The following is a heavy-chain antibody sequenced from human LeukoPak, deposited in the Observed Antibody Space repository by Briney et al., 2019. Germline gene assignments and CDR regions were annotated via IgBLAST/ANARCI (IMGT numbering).Heavy chain of an antibody. CDR3: ARDGYSGNDGL. CDR2: IYHSGST. Sequence: SETLSLTCTVSGDSFSYFYWSWIRQPPGKGLEWIGYIYHSGSTKYNPSLKSRVTISVDTSKNQFSLKLSSVTAADTAVYYCARDGYSGNDGLWGQGTLVTVSS. D-gene: IGHD5-12*01. CDR1: GDSFSYFY. V-gene: IGHV4-59*01. J-gene: IGHJ4*02.